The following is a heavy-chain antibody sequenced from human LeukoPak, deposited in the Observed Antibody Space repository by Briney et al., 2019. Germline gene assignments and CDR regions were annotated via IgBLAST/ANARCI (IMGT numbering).Heavy chain of an antibody. CDR3: ARHRAYSSSSPFDY. CDR2: NYYTGST. D-gene: IGHD6-6*01. CDR1: GGSISSFY. J-gene: IGHJ4*02. Sequence: SETLSLTCSVSGGSISSFYWSWIRQPPGKGRGWVGYNYYTGSTTYNPSLKSRVTMFVAMSKNQCSQRLSSVTAADTAVYYCARHRAYSSSSPFDYWGQGTLVTVSS. V-gene: IGHV4-59*08.